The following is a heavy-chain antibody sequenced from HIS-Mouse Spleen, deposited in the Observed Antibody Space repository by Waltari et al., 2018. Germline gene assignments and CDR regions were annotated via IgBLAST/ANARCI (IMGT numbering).Heavy chain of an antibody. CDR3: ARDRNYYDSSGYYYYYYYYGMDV. CDR2: IYHSGST. D-gene: IGHD3-22*01. CDR1: GYSISSGYY. V-gene: IGHV4-38-2*02. J-gene: IGHJ6*02. Sequence: QVQLQESGPGLVKPSETLSLTCTVSGYSISSGYYWGWIPEPPGKGLEWIGSIYHSGSTYYNPSLKSRVTISVDTSKNQFSLKLSSVTAADTAVYYCARDRNYYDSSGYYYYYYYYGMDVWGQGTTVTVSS.